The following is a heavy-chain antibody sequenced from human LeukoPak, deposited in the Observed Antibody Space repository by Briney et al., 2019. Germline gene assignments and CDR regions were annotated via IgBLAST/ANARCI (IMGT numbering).Heavy chain of an antibody. D-gene: IGHD3-3*01. V-gene: IGHV1-69*02. CDR3: ARAPTIFGTLGY. CDR1: GGTFSSYT. Sequence: SVKVSCKASGGTFSSYTISWVRQAPGQGLEWMGRIIPILGIANYAQKFQGRVTITADKSTSTAYMELSSLRSEDTAVYYCARAPTIFGTLGYWGQGTLVTVPS. CDR2: IIPILGIA. J-gene: IGHJ4*02.